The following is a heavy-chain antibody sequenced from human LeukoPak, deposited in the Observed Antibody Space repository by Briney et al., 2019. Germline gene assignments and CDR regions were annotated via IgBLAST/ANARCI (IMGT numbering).Heavy chain of an antibody. CDR3: AKDRQSIVVVIIDY. D-gene: IGHD3-22*01. Sequence: GGSLRLSCAASGFTFSSYAMSWVRQAPGKGLEWVSAISGSGGSTYYADSVKGRFTISRDNSKNTLYLQMNSLRAEDTAVYYCAKDRQSIVVVIIDYWGQGTLVTVTS. CDR2: ISGSGGST. V-gene: IGHV3-23*01. CDR1: GFTFSSYA. J-gene: IGHJ4*02.